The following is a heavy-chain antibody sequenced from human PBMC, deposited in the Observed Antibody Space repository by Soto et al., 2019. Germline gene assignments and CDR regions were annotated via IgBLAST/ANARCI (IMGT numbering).Heavy chain of an antibody. J-gene: IGHJ3*02. CDR1: GYTFTSYD. CDR3: ARGRYYDFWSGYFDAFDI. V-gene: IGHV1-8*01. Sequence: QVQLVQSGAEVKKPGASVKVSCKASGYTFTSYDINWVRQATGQGLAWMGWMNPNSGNTGYAQKFQGRVTMTRNTAISTAYMELSSLRSEDTAVYYCARGRYYDFWSGYFDAFDIWGQGTMVTVSS. D-gene: IGHD3-3*01. CDR2: MNPNSGNT.